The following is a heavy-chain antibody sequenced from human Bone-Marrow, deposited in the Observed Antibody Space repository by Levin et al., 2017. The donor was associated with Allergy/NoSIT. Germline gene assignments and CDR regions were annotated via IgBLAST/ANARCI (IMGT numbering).Heavy chain of an antibody. CDR3: ETSSTAGY. CDR1: GFTVSRNY. CDR2: IYSGGDT. D-gene: IGHD6-6*01. J-gene: IGHJ4*02. Sequence: GGSLRLSCAASGFTVSRNYMSWVRQAPGKGLEGVSIIYSGGDTYYSDAVKGRFTISRDSSKNTLYLQMNSLRAEDTAVYYCETSSTAGYWGQGTLVTVSS. V-gene: IGHV3-53*01.